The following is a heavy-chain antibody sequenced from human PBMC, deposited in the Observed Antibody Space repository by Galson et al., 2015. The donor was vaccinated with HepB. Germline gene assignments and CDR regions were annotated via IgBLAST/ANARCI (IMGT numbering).Heavy chain of an antibody. V-gene: IGHV4-39*02. D-gene: IGHD3-10*01. Sequence: SETLSLTCTVSGGSIGSSSHYWGWIRQPPGKGLEWIGSIYYNGSTYHNPSLKSRVTISVDTPKNHLSLRLFSVTAADTAVYYCARLGPTYTYYPVGYFDSWGQGTLVAVSS. J-gene: IGHJ4*02. CDR1: GGSIGSSSHY. CDR3: ARLGPTYTYYPVGYFDS. CDR2: IYYNGST.